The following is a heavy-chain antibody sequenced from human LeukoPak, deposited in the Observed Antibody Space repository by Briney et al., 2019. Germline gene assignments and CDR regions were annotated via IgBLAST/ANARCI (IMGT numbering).Heavy chain of an antibody. Sequence: PGGSPRPSCAASGFTFSSYGMHWVRQAPGKGLEWVAFIRYDGSNKYYADSVKGRFTISRDNSKNTLYLQMNSLRAEDTAVYYCAKDCCGYSYGSNFDYWGQGTLVTVSS. J-gene: IGHJ4*02. CDR1: GFTFSSYG. CDR2: IRYDGSNK. CDR3: AKDCCGYSYGSNFDY. V-gene: IGHV3-30*02. D-gene: IGHD5-18*01.